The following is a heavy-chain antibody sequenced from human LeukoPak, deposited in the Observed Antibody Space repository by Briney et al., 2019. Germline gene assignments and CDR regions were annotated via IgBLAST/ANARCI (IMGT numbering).Heavy chain of an antibody. Sequence: SETLSLTCAVDGGSFRCYYWSWIRQPPGKGLEFIGEINHSGSTNYNPSLKSRVTISVDTSKDQFSLKLSSVTAADTAVYYCARGRDRGVVVVAAMSGMDVWGQGTTVTVSS. D-gene: IGHD2-15*01. CDR2: INHSGST. J-gene: IGHJ6*02. V-gene: IGHV4-34*01. CDR1: GGSFRCYY. CDR3: ARGRDRGVVVVAAMSGMDV.